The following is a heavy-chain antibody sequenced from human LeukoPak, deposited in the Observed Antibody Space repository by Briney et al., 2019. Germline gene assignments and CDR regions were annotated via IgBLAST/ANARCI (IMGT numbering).Heavy chain of an antibody. CDR3: AVTRVLAFDI. J-gene: IGHJ3*02. CDR2: ISSSSSYI. V-gene: IGHV3-21*01. CDR1: GFTFSSYS. D-gene: IGHD1-1*01. Sequence: GGSLRLSCAASGFTFSSYSMNWVRQAPGKGLEWVSSISSSSSYIYYADSVKGRFTISRDNAKNTLHLQMNSLRAEDTAVYYCAVTRVLAFDIWGQGTMVTVSS.